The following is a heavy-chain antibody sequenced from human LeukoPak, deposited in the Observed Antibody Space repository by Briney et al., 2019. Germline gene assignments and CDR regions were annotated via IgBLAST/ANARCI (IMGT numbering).Heavy chain of an antibody. CDR1: GGSISSSSYY. CDR2: IYYSGSP. Sequence: SETLSLTCTVSGGSISSSSYYWGWIRQPPGKGLEWIGYIYYSGSPNYNPSLKSRVTISVDTSKNQFSLKLSSVTAADTAVYYCARSIVVVTARRPRGYYFDYWGQGTLVTVSS. V-gene: IGHV4-61*05. CDR3: ARSIVVVTARRPRGYYFDY. J-gene: IGHJ4*02. D-gene: IGHD2-21*02.